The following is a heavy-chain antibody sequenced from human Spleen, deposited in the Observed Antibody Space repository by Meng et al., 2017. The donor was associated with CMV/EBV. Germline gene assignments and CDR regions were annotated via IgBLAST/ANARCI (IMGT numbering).Heavy chain of an antibody. CDR3: ARRRGSYSFDY. Sequence: SCAASRFTFSDYHMSWIRQAPVKGLEWVSSISDSSHTIYYADSAKGRFTISRDNAKNSLYLQMNSLRAEDTAVYYCARRRGSYSFDYWGQGTLVTVSS. V-gene: IGHV3-11*01. D-gene: IGHD1-26*01. J-gene: IGHJ4*02. CDR2: ISDSSHTI. CDR1: RFTFSDYH.